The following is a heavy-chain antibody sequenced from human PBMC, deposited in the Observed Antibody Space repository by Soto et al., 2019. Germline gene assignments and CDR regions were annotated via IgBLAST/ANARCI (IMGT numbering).Heavy chain of an antibody. V-gene: IGHV3-48*01. CDR3: ARAAGYCSSTSCYEGD. CDR1: GFTFSSYS. Sequence: GGSLRLSCAASGFTFSSYSMNWVRQAPGKGLEWVSYISSSSSTIYYADSVKGRFTISRDNAKNSLYLQMNSLRAEDTAVYYCARAAGYCSSTSCYEGDWGQGTRVTVSS. D-gene: IGHD2-2*01. J-gene: IGHJ4*02. CDR2: ISSSSSTI.